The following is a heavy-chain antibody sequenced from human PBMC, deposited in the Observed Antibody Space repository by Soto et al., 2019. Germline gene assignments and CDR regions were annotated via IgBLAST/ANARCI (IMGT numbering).Heavy chain of an antibody. CDR2: IYYSGST. Sequence: SDTLSLTSTVSGCSISSSSYYWGWIRQPPGKGLEWIGSIYYSGSTYYNPSLKSRVTISVDTSKNQFSLKLSSVTAAETAVYYCARQFGERCLQLGYYFDYWGQGT. V-gene: IGHV4-39*01. CDR3: ARQFGERCLQLGYYFDY. CDR1: GCSISSSSYY. D-gene: IGHD3-10*01. J-gene: IGHJ4*02.